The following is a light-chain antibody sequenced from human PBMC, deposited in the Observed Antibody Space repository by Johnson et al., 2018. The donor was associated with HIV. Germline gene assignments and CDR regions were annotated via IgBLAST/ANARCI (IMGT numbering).Light chain of an antibody. CDR1: SSNIGNNY. V-gene: IGLV1-51*02. J-gene: IGLJ1*01. Sequence: LTQPPSVSAAPGQKVTISCSGSSSNIGNNYVSWYQQLPGTAPKLLIYENNKRPSGIPDRFSGSKSGTSATLGITGLQTGDEADYYCGTWDSSLSAGVFGTGNKVTV. CDR3: GTWDSSLSAGV. CDR2: ENN.